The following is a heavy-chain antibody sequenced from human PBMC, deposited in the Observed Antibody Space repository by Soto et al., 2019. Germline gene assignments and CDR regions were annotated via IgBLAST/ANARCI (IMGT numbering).Heavy chain of an antibody. D-gene: IGHD3-16*02. J-gene: IGHJ3*02. Sequence: SQTLSLTCAISGDSVSSNSAASNWIRQSPSRGLEWLGRTYYRSKWYNDYAVSVKSRITINPDTSKNQFSLQLNSVTPEDTAVYYCARDQAYDYVWGSYRSNDAFDIWGQGTMVNVSS. CDR1: GDSVSSNSAA. V-gene: IGHV6-1*01. CDR2: TYYRSKWYN. CDR3: ARDQAYDYVWGSYRSNDAFDI.